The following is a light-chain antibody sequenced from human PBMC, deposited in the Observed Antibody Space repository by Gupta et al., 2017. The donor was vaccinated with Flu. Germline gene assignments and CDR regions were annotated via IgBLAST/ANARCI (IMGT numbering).Light chain of an antibody. J-gene: IGLJ2*01. CDR2: AKN. CDR3: NSRDSTDNHQAV. CDR1: SLSNSY. V-gene: IGLV3-19*01. Sequence: SSELTQDPAVSVALGQTVRITCQGDSLSNSYASWYQQKPGQAPVLVIYAKNIRPSGIPDLFSGSSSGNTASLTITGAQAEDEADYYCNSRDSTDNHQAVFGGGTKLTVL.